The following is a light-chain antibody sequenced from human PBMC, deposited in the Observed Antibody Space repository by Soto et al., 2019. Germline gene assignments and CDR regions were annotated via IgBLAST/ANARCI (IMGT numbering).Light chain of an antibody. J-gene: IGKJ3*01. CDR3: QHYSNWPPT. V-gene: IGKV3-15*01. CDR2: YAS. CDR1: ESVHRN. Sequence: EMVMTQSPATLSVPPGERVTLSCRASESVHRNLAWYQQKPGQGPSLLIYYASTRATGVPDRFTGSGSGTDFTLTISSLQSEVFGVYRCQHYSNWPPTFGPGTKVEIK.